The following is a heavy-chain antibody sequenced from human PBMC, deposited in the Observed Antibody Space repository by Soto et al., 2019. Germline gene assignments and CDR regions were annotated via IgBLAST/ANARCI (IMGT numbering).Heavy chain of an antibody. CDR3: ASRYDSDSN. J-gene: IGHJ4*02. D-gene: IGHD3-22*01. V-gene: IGHV1-69*02. CDR1: GGTFSSYT. CDR2: IIPILGIA. Sequence: QVQLVQSGAEVKKPGSSVKVSCKASGGTFSSYTISWVRQAPGQGLEWMGRIIPILGIANYAQKFQGRVTITADKSTITAYMELSSLRSEDTAVYYCASRYDSDSNWGQGTLVTVSS.